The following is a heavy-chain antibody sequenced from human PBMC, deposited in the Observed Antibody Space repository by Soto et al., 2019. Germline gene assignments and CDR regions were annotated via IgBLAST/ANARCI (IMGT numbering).Heavy chain of an antibody. J-gene: IGHJ4*02. CDR2: IYNDGTYS. CDR1: GFIFKMYW. V-gene: IGHV3-74*01. D-gene: IGHD3-10*01. CDR3: TRGPRPISTGTGAY. Sequence: GGSLRLSCAASGFIFKMYWMHWVRQSPGKGLVWISRIYNDGTYSDYADSVRGRFTISRDNVNDTLYLQMNNLRAEDSGLYYCTRGPRPISTGTGAYWGQGTQVTVPQ.